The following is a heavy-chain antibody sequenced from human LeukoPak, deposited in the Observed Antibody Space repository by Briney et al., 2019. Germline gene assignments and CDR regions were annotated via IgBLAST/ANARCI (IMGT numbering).Heavy chain of an antibody. V-gene: IGHV1-3*01. D-gene: IGHD5-18*01. Sequence: ASVKVSCKASGYTFTSYAMHWVRQAPGQRLEWMGWINAGNGNTKYSQKFQGRVTITRDTSASTAYMELSSLRSEDTAVYCCARDIRGYSYGPLDAFDIWGQGTMVTVSS. CDR3: ARDIRGYSYGPLDAFDI. J-gene: IGHJ3*02. CDR1: GYTFTSYA. CDR2: INAGNGNT.